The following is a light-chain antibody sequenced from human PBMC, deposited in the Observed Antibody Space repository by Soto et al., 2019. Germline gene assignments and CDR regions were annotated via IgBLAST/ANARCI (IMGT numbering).Light chain of an antibody. V-gene: IGKV1-39*01. J-gene: IGKJ2*01. CDR1: QSISRN. CDR2: AAR. CDR3: QQSHRTPYT. Sequence: DIQLTQSPSSLSPSVGARITLSCRASQSISRNLNWYQRMPGKAPSLLIYAARDLQSGVPGRFSGSGAGTEVNLTIRSLQPEDLATYYCQQSHRTPYTFGQGTKLEI.